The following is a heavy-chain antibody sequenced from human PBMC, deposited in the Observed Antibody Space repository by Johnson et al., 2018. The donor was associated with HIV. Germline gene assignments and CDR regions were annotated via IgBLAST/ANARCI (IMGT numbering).Heavy chain of an antibody. J-gene: IGHJ3*02. CDR2: IRYDGSNK. CDR3: AKEDCSAVLCSDDAFHI. V-gene: IGHV3-30*02. D-gene: IGHD2-15*01. CDR1: GFTFSSYG. Sequence: QVQLVESGGGVVQPGGSLRLSCAASGFTFSSYGMHWVRQAPGKGLEWVAFIRYDGSNKYYADSVKGRFTISRDNYKPTLYLQMKSLRPEDTAVYFCAKEDCSAVLCSDDAFHIWGQGTMVTLSS.